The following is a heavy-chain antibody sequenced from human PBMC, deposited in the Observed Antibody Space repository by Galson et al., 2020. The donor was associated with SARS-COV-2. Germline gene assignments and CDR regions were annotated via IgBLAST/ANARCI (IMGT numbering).Heavy chain of an antibody. CDR2: IYYSGST. CDR3: VARDTAMVYDAFDI. Sequence: SETLSLTCTVSGGSISSSSYYWGWIRQPPGKGLEWIGSIYYSGSTYYNPSLKSRVTISVDTSKNQFSLKLSSVTAADTAVYYCVARDTAMVYDAFDIWGQGTMVTVSS. J-gene: IGHJ3*02. V-gene: IGHV4-39*01. D-gene: IGHD5-18*01. CDR1: GGSISSSSYY.